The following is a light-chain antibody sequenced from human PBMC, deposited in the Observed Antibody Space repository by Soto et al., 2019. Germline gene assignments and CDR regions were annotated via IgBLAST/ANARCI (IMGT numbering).Light chain of an antibody. J-gene: IGLJ1*01. CDR2: EVI. V-gene: IGLV2-23*02. CDR1: SSDFGSNNL. Sequence: QSVLTQPASVSGSPGQSITISCTGKSSDFGSNNLVSWYQQHPGKAPKLMIYEVIKRPSGVSNRFSGFKSGNTASLTISGLQAEDEADYYCCSYAGSSTLIFGTGTKVTVL. CDR3: CSYAGSSTLI.